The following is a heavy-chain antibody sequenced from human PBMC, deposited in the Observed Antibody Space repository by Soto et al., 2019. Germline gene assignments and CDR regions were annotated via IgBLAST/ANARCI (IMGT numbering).Heavy chain of an antibody. CDR2: IDPSDSQT. J-gene: IGHJ6*02. CDR3: ARDSGLRELYYYYGMDV. CDR1: GYSFAGYW. V-gene: IGHV5-10-1*01. Sequence: PGESLKISCKGSGYSFAGYWITWVRQKPGKGLEWMGRIDPSDSQTYYNPSLKSRVTISVDKSKNQFSLKLSSVTAADTAVYYCARDSGLRELYYYYGMDVWGQGTTVTVSS. D-gene: IGHD4-17*01.